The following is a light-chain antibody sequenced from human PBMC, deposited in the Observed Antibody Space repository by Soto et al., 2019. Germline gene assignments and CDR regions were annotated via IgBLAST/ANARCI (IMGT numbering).Light chain of an antibody. J-gene: IGLJ2*01. Sequence: QSVLTQPPSASGTPGQRVTISCSGSSSNIGSNYVYWYQQLPGTAPKLLIYRNNQRPSGVPDRFSGSKSGTSATLAISGLRSKEEADYYCAAWDDSLSGLVVFGGGTKVTVL. V-gene: IGLV1-47*01. CDR3: AAWDDSLSGLVV. CDR1: SSNIGSNY. CDR2: RNN.